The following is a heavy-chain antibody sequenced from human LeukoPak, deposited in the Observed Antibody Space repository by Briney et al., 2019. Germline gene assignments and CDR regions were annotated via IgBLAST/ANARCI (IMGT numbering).Heavy chain of an antibody. CDR3: ARGGSYFDY. Sequence: GGSLRLSCAASGFTFSIYAMSWVRQAPGKGLEWVSVISETDDSTYYADSVKGRFTISRDNSKSTVYLQMNSLRAEDTAVYYCARGGSYFDYWGPGTLVTVSS. CDR2: ISETDDST. D-gene: IGHD1-26*01. CDR1: GFTFSIYA. V-gene: IGHV3-23*01. J-gene: IGHJ4*02.